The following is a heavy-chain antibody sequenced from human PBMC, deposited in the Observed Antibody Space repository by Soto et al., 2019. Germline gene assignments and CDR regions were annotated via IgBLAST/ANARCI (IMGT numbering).Heavy chain of an antibody. Sequence: QVQLVQSGAEVKKPGSSVKVSCKASGGSFGNSAINWVRQTPGQGLEWLGGFIPVYRTLNYAQKLQGRVTITADESTGRAYMTLSSLVSDDTAVYYCATGVIWIGYFTVDSWGQGTRVTVSS. J-gene: IGHJ4*02. V-gene: IGHV1-69*01. CDR3: ATGVIWIGYFTVDS. CDR1: GGSFGNSA. D-gene: IGHD3-3*01. CDR2: FIPVYRTL.